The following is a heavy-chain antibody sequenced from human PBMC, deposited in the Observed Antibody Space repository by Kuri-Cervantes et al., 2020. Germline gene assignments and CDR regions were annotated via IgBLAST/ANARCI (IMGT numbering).Heavy chain of an antibody. CDR1: GFNFSTYA. J-gene: IGHJ6*03. CDR2: ISGSGGST. V-gene: IGHV3-23*01. CDR3: AKSYYYYYMDV. Sequence: GESLKISCVVSGFNFSTYAIHWVRQAPGKGLEWVSAISGSGGSTYYADSVKGRFTISRDNSKNTLYLQMNSLRAEDTAVYYCAKSYYYYYMDVWGKGTTVTVSS.